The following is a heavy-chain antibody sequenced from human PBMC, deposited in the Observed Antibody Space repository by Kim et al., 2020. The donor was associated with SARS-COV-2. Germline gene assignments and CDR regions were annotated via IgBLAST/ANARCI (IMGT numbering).Heavy chain of an antibody. Sequence: ASVKVSCKSSGYTFTSYSMHWVRQAPGQRLEWMGWVNAGNGNSKYSQKFQGRVTITRDTSATTAYMELSSLRSEDTAVYYCAREGSSWPPYFDYWGQGTLVTVSS. CDR2: VNAGNGNS. J-gene: IGHJ4*02. D-gene: IGHD6-13*01. CDR1: GYTFTSYS. V-gene: IGHV1-3*01. CDR3: AREGSSWPPYFDY.